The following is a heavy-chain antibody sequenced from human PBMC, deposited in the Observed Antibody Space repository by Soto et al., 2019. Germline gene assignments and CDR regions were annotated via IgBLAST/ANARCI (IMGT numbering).Heavy chain of an antibody. V-gene: IGHV4-39*02. CDR2: IYYSGST. J-gene: IGHJ2*01. CDR1: GGSISSSSYY. CDR3: ARDGSGFHWYFDV. Sequence: SETLSLTCTVSGGSISSSSYYWGWIRQPPGKGLEWIGSIYYSGSTYYNPSLKSRIVITPDTSKNQLSLQLDSVTPDDSAVYFCARDGSGFHWYFDVWGRGALVTVSS. D-gene: IGHD6-19*01.